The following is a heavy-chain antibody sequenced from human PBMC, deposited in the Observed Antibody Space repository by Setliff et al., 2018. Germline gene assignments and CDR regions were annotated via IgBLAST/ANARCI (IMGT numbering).Heavy chain of an antibody. CDR2: ISWNSGSI. CDR3: AKEGQNDAFDI. CDR1: GFTFSGYY. V-gene: IGHV3-9*03. Sequence: PGGSLRLSCAASGFTFSGYYMQWVRQAPGKGLEWVSGISWNSGSIGYADSVKGRFTSSRDNAKNSLYLQMNSLRAEDMALYYCAKEGQNDAFDIWGQGTMVTVSS. J-gene: IGHJ3*02.